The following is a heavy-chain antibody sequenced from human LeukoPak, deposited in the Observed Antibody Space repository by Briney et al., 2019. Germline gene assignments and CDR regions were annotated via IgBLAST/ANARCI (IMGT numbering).Heavy chain of an antibody. D-gene: IGHD6-6*01. V-gene: IGHV3-7*01. CDR2: INQGGSET. CDR3: ARLIGDRTIYDY. Sequence: PGGSLRLSCAASGFTFSAYWMSWGRQAPGEGLGWVASINQGGSETYYVESVKGRFTISRDNAMNSFFLQMNSLRAEDTAVYYCARLIGDRTIYDYWGQGTLVTVSS. J-gene: IGHJ4*02. CDR1: GFTFSAYW.